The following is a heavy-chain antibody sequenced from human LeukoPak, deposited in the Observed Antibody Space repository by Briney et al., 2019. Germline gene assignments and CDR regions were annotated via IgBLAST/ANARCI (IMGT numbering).Heavy chain of an antibody. CDR1: GGSISSYS. CDR3: ARWDDSAWAFGN. D-gene: IGHD6-19*01. V-gene: IGHV4-59*08. CDR2: ISHSGTT. J-gene: IGHJ4*02. Sequence: SETLSLTCTVSGGSISSYSWNWIRQSPGKGLEWVGYISHSGTTSYSSSLKSRVTISVDTSKNQLSLKLTSVTAADTAVYYCARWDDSAWAFGNWGPGTLVTVSS.